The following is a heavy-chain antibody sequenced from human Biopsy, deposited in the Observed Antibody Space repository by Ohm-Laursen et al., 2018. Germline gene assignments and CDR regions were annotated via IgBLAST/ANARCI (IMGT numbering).Heavy chain of an antibody. CDR2: INAKTGDT. D-gene: IGHD3-22*01. J-gene: IGHJ5*02. CDR3: TRGGYYYDSLAYYYWFDP. Sequence: ASVKVSCKVSGYAFTGYHVHWVRQAPGQGLEWMGWINAKTGDTNYAQKFQGRVTMTRDTSISTAYVDLSSLRSDDTAVYYCTRGGYYYDSLAYYYWFDPWGQGTLVTVSS. CDR1: GYAFTGYH. V-gene: IGHV1-2*02.